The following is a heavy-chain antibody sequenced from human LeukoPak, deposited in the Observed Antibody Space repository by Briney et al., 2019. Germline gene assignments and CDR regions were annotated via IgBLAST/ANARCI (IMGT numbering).Heavy chain of an antibody. D-gene: IGHD5-18*01. V-gene: IGHV1-8*01. J-gene: IGHJ3*02. CDR2: MNPNSGNT. CDR1: GYTFTSYD. CDR3: AGRGYSYGFDAFDI. Sequence: ASVKVSCKASGYTFTSYDINWVRQATGQGLEWMGWMNPNSGNTGYAQKFQGRVTMTRNTSISTAYMELSSLRSEDTAVYYCAGRGYSYGFDAFDIWGQGTMVTVSS.